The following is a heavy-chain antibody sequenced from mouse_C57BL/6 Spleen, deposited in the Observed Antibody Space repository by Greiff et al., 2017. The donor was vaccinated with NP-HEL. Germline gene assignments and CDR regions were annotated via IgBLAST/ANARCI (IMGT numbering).Heavy chain of an antibody. D-gene: IGHD1-1*01. CDR1: GYTFTDYY. Sequence: EVQLQQSGPELVKPGASVKISCKASGYTFTDYYMNWVKQSHGKSLEWIGDINPNNGGTSYNQKFKGKATLTVDKSSSTAYMELRSLTSEDSAVYYCANYYGSRGYFDVWGTGTTVTVSS. J-gene: IGHJ1*03. V-gene: IGHV1-26*01. CDR2: INPNNGGT. CDR3: ANYYGSRGYFDV.